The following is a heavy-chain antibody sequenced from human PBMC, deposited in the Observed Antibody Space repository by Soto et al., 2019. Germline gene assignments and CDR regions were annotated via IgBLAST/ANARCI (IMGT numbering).Heavy chain of an antibody. J-gene: IGHJ4*02. D-gene: IGHD3-10*01. Sequence: GASGKVSCKASGYMFVTYGINWVRQAPGQGLEWMGWISAYNANTKYAQTLQGRVTMTTDASTSTAYMEMRSLRSDDTAVYYCARDLDGSGSYYTDYWGPGTLVTVSS. CDR3: ARDLDGSGSYYTDY. CDR1: GYMFVTYG. V-gene: IGHV1-18*01. CDR2: ISAYNANT.